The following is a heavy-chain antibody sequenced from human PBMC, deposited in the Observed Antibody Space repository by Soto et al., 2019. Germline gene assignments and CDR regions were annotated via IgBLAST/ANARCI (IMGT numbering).Heavy chain of an antibody. D-gene: IGHD2-8*01. CDR1: GGSVSNSNYY. CDR3: VSQRNSVLPQAYVDY. J-gene: IGHJ4*02. CDR2: VYYRGRS. V-gene: IGHV4-39*01. Sequence: SVTLSVTCTVSGGSVSNSNYYWGWIRQSPGKGLEWIGSVYYRGRSYSKSSVKSRVNISVDTSKNQFSLNLNSVTASDTAVYYGVSQRNSVLPQAYVDYWGPGALVT.